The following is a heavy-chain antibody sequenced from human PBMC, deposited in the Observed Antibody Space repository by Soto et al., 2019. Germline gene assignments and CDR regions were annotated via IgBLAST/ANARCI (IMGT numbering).Heavy chain of an antibody. CDR1: GYKVSTWHNFTSYW. CDR2: IYPGDSDT. D-gene: IGHD3-10*01. J-gene: IGHJ6*02. V-gene: IGHV5-51*01. CDR3: AGGGVRGVITRTRDYYGMDV. Sequence: GESLKISCMGSGYKVSTWHNFTSYWIAWVRQMPGEGLEWMGIIYPGDSDTRYSPSFQGQVTISADKSISTAYLQWSSLKASDTAMYYCAGGGVRGVITRTRDYYGMDVPGQGTTVTVSS.